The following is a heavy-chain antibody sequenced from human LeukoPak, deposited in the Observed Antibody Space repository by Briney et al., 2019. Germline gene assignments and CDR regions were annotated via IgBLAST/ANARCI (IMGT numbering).Heavy chain of an antibody. D-gene: IGHD4-11*01. Sequence: GSVKVSCKASGYTFTGYYMHWVRQAPGQGLEWMGWINPNSGGTNYAQKFQGRVTMTRDTSISTAYMELSRLRSDDTAVYYCAREGDYSNQFDYWGQGTLVTVSS. CDR1: GYTFTGYY. V-gene: IGHV1-2*02. CDR3: AREGDYSNQFDY. J-gene: IGHJ4*02. CDR2: INPNSGGT.